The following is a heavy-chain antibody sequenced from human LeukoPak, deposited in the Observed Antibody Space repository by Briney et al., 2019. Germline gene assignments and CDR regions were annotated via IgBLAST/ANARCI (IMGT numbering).Heavy chain of an antibody. V-gene: IGHV3-30-3*01. CDR2: ISYDGTNK. J-gene: IGHJ4*02. CDR3: ARGFVLGAAKNYFDY. CDR1: GFTLTNYA. D-gene: IGHD2-21*02. Sequence: PGRSLRLSCAASGFTLTNYALHWVRQAPGKGLEWVAVISYDGTNKYYADSVKGRFTISRDNSKNTLSLQMNSLRAEDTALYYCARGFVLGAAKNYFDYWGQGALVTVSS.